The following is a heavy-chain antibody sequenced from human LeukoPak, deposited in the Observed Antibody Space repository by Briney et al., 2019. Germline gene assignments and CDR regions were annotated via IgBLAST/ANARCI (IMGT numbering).Heavy chain of an antibody. D-gene: IGHD3/OR15-3a*01. CDR1: RYTLTSYG. V-gene: IGHV1-18*01. J-gene: IGHJ4*02. CDR2: ISADNGNR. CDR3: VCVRSFWYDFWSGRYYFDH. Sequence: AAVKVSCKASRYTLTSYGMSGVGQAGGQGLAGMGWISADNGNRNYAQKLQGRVTMTTDTSTRTAYMELRSLRSDDTPGYYCVCVRSFWYDFWSGRYYFDHWGQGTLVTVSS.